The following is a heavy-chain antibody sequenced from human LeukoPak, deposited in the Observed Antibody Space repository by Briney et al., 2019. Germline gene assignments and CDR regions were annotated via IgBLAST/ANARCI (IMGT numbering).Heavy chain of an antibody. Sequence: PGGSLRLSCAASGFTFSSNYMNWVRQAPGKGLEWVSVIYGGDNTYYADSVKGRFTISRDNSKNTLYLQMNSLRAEDTAVYYCAREHSFPFHYYDPWGQGTLVTVSS. J-gene: IGHJ5*02. CDR3: AREHSFPFHYYDP. D-gene: IGHD3-10*01. V-gene: IGHV3-66*01. CDR2: IYGGDNT. CDR1: GFTFSSNY.